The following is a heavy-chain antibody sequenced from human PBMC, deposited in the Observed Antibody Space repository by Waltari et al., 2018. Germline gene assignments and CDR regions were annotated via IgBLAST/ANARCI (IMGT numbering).Heavy chain of an antibody. V-gene: IGHV4-28*01. CDR3: ARALTYGSSYDY. Sequence: QVQLQESCPGLVKPSETLSLTCAVYGSSISSGYGWGWIRQPPWKVLELIGQIYGGRGTTYYNPSLKSRVTVSKETSKNQFSLKVNYVTAADTAVYYGARALTYGSSYDYWGQGVLVTVSS. J-gene: IGHJ4*02. CDR2: IYGGRGTT. CDR1: GSSISSGYG. D-gene: IGHD2-15*01.